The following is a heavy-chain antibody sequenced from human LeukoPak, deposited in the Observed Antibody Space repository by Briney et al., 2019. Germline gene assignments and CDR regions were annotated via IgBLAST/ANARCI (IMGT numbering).Heavy chain of an antibody. CDR2: ITSDGSNK. J-gene: IGHJ4*02. Sequence: PGGSLRLSCAASGSTFSNNGMQWVRQAPGKGLEWVAFITSDGSNKDYANSVKGRFSIFRDNSKNTLYLQMNSLKTECTSVYYCAKEPQGDWGQGTLVTVSS. V-gene: IGHV3-30*02. CDR1: GSTFSNNG. CDR3: AKEPQGD.